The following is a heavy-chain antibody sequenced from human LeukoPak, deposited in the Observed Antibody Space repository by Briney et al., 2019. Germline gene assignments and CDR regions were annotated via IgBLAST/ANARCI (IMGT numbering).Heavy chain of an antibody. CDR3: ARTYYDILTGYQTGYFDL. J-gene: IGHJ2*01. V-gene: IGHV4-61*08. CDR2: IYYSGST. CDR1: GGSISSGGYY. Sequence: SETLSLTCTVSGGSISSGGYYWSWIRQHPGKGLEWIGYIYYSGSTNYNPSLKSRVTISVDTSKNQFSLKLSSVTAADTAVYYCARTYYDILTGYQTGYFDLWGRGTLVTVSS. D-gene: IGHD3-9*01.